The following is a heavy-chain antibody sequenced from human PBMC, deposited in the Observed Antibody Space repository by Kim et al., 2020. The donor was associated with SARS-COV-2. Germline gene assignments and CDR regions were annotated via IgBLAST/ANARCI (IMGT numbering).Heavy chain of an antibody. CDR1: GYTFTSYY. J-gene: IGHJ4*02. V-gene: IGHV1-46*03. CDR2: INPSGGST. D-gene: IGHD3-9*01. CDR3: ARPARYDILTGYYAGPRPFDY. Sequence: ASVKVSCKASGYTFTSYYMHWVRQAPGQGLEWMGIINPSGGSTSYAQKFQGRVTMTRDTSTSTVYMELSSLRSEDTAVYYWARPARYDILTGYYAGPRPFDYWGQGTLVTVSS.